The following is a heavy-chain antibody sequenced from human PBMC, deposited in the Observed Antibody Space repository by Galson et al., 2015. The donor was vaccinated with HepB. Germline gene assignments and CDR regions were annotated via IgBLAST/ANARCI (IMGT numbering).Heavy chain of an antibody. CDR3: ARFYPRTGNAFDI. J-gene: IGHJ3*02. Sequence: TLSLTCTVSGGSISSGGYYWSWIRQHPGKGLEWIGYIYYSGSTYYNPSLKSRVTISVDTSKNQFSLKLSSVTAADTAVYYCARFYPRTGNAFDIWGQGTMVTVSS. CDR1: GGSISSGGYY. V-gene: IGHV4-31*03. D-gene: IGHD3-10*01. CDR2: IYYSGST.